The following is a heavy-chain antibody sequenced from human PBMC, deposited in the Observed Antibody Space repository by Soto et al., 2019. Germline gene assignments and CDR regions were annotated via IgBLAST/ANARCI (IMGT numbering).Heavy chain of an antibody. CDR1: GGTFSSYA. V-gene: IGHV1-69*13. D-gene: IGHD3-10*01. CDR2: IIPIFGTA. J-gene: IGHJ6*02. Sequence: EASVKVSCKASGGTFSSYAISWVRQAPGQGLEWMGGIIPIFGTANYAQKFQGRVTITADESTSTAYMELSSLRSEDTAVYYCARVLVTMVRGVIAYGMDVWGQGTTVTVSS. CDR3: ARVLVTMVRGVIAYGMDV.